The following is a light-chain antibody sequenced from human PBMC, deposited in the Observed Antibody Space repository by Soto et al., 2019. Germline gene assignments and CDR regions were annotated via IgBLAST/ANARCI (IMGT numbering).Light chain of an antibody. V-gene: IGLV1-47*01. CDR1: RSNIGSNY. Sequence: QSVLTQPPSASGTPGQRVTISCSGSRSNIGSNYVYWYQQLPGTAPKLLIYRNDERPSGVPDRFSGSESGTSASLAISGLRSEDEADYYCAAWDDSLSGHVVFGGGTKVTVL. CDR2: RND. J-gene: IGLJ2*01. CDR3: AAWDDSLSGHVV.